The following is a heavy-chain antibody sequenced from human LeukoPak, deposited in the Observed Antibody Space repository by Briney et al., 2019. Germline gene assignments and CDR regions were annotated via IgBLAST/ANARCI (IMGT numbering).Heavy chain of an antibody. CDR2: IYYSGST. CDR1: GGSISSYY. D-gene: IGHD6-19*01. CDR3: ARGSEAVNFDY. Sequence: SETLSLTCTVSGGSISSYYWSWIRQPPGKGLEWIGYIYYSGSTNYNPSLKSRVTISIDTSKKQFSLKLSSVTAADTAVYHCARGSEAVNFDYWGQGTLVTVSS. J-gene: IGHJ4*02. V-gene: IGHV4-59*01.